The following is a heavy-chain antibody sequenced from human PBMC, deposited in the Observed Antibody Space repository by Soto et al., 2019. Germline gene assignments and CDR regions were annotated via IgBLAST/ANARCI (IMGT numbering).Heavy chain of an antibody. CDR2: IGSVGGDT. J-gene: IGHJ3*02. Sequence: GGSLRLSCAASGFTFYSYAMSWVRQAPGKGLEWVSTIGSVGGDTYYADSVKGRFTISRDDSKNTLLLQMNSLRAEDTAVYYCVKDRMAYNSVWDPFDIWGQGTMVTVPS. CDR3: VKDRMAYNSVWDPFDI. V-gene: IGHV3-23*01. D-gene: IGHD1-20*01. CDR1: GFTFYSYA.